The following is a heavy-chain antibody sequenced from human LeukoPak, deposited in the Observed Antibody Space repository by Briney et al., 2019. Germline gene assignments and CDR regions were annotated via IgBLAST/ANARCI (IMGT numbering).Heavy chain of an antibody. Sequence: ASVKVSCKASGYTFTSYYMHWVRQAPGQGLEWMGIINPSGGSTSYAQKFQGRVTMTRDTSTSTVYMELSSLRSEDTAVYYCATQTLAVAEGDPPDAFDIWGQGTMVTVSS. D-gene: IGHD6-19*01. CDR1: GYTFTSYY. CDR2: INPSGGST. J-gene: IGHJ3*02. V-gene: IGHV1-46*01. CDR3: ATQTLAVAEGDPPDAFDI.